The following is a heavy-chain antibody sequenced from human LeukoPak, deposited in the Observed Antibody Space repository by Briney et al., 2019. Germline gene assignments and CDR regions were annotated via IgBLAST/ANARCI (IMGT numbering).Heavy chain of an antibody. J-gene: IGHJ4*02. D-gene: IGHD3-22*01. V-gene: IGHV1-18*01. CDR1: GYTFTSYG. CDR2: ISAYNGNT. CDR3: ARDSRPSYDSSGYYYPGDY. Sequence: ASVKVSCKASGYTFTSYGISWVRQAPGQGLEWMGWISAYNGNTNYAQKLQGRVTMTTDTSTSTVYMELSSLRSEDTAVYYCARDSRPSYDSSGYYYPGDYWGQGTLVTVSS.